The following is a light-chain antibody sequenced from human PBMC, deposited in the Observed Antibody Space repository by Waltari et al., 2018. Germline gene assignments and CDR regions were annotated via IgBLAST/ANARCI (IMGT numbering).Light chain of an antibody. CDR2: EDN. V-gene: IGLV2-23*01. CDR1: SSDVGL. J-gene: IGLJ3*02. Sequence: QSALTQPASVSGSPGQSVTISCTGTSSDVGLVSWYQQHPGKAPKLIIDEDNKRPSGVPARCTDTKPANTASRTSSGLQAEDEADVHCCPYAVPSMFVAGTTLTVL. CDR3: CPYAVPSM.